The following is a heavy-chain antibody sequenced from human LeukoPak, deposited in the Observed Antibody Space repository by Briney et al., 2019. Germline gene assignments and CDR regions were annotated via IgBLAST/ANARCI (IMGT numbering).Heavy chain of an antibody. CDR2: INHSGST. CDR3: ARQAPYYYGMDV. V-gene: IGHV4-34*01. CDR1: GGSFSGYY. Sequence: PSETLSLTCAVYGGSFSGYYWSWIRQPPGKGLEWIGEINHSGSTNYNPSLKSRVTISVDTSKNQFSLKLSSVTAADTAVYYCARQAPYYYGMDVWGQGTTVTVSS. J-gene: IGHJ6*02.